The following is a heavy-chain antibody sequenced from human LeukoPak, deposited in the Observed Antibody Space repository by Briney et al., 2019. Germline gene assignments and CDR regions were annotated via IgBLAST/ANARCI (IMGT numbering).Heavy chain of an antibody. V-gene: IGHV4-39*01. Sequence: PSETLSLTCTVSGGSISSSSYYWGWIRQPPGKGLEWIGSIYYSGSTYYNPSLKSRVTISVDTSKNQFSLKLSSVTAADTAVYYCARQTLIYYDSSGYYLDYWGQGTLVNVSS. J-gene: IGHJ4*02. CDR2: IYYSGST. CDR3: ARQTLIYYDSSGYYLDY. CDR1: GGSISSSSYY. D-gene: IGHD3-22*01.